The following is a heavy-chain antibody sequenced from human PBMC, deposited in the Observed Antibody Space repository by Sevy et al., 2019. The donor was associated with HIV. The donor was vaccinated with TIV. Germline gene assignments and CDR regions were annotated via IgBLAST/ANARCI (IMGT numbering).Heavy chain of an antibody. V-gene: IGHV5-51*01. CDR2: IYPGDSDT. Sequence: GESLKISCKGSGYSFTSYWIDWVRQMPGKGLEWMGIIYPGDSDTRYSPSFQGQVTISADKSISTAYLQWSSLKASDTAMYYCARHALGLHDILTGSPSWFDPWGQGTLVTVSS. CDR3: ARHALGLHDILTGSPSWFDP. CDR1: GYSFTSYW. D-gene: IGHD3-9*01. J-gene: IGHJ5*02.